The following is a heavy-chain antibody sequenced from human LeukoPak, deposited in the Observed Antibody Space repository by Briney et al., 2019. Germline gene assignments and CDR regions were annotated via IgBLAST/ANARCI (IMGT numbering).Heavy chain of an antibody. D-gene: IGHD3-16*01. CDR3: ASFRWGLGLEY. J-gene: IGHJ4*02. CDR1: GGSFSDYY. CDR2: IHHSGRT. Sequence: SSETLSLTCAVYGGSFSDYYWASIRQPPGKGLEWIGEIHHSGRTNYNPSLKSRVIISVDTSKNQFSLKLNSLTAADTAVYYCASFRWGLGLEYWGQGNLVTVSS. V-gene: IGHV4-34*01.